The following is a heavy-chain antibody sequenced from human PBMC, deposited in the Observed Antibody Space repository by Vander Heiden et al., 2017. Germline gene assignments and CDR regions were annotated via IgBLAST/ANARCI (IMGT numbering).Heavy chain of an antibody. CDR3: AKSLRYPSAFDI. Sequence: EVQLLESGGGVVQPGGSLRRYCAASGFAFSSFAMSWVRQAAGRGLEWVSAISGSGGSTYYADSVKGRFTISRDNSKNTLYLQMNSLRAEDTAVYYCAKSLRYPSAFDIWGQGTMVTVSS. J-gene: IGHJ3*02. CDR2: ISGSGGST. D-gene: IGHD1-1*01. V-gene: IGHV3-23*01. CDR1: GFAFSSFA.